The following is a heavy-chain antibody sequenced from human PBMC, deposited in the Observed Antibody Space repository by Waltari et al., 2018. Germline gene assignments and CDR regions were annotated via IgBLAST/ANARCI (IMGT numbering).Heavy chain of an antibody. D-gene: IGHD5-12*01. CDR3: AKDLGGFSGSHWYFDL. CDR2: ISGSDGRT. V-gene: IGHV3-23*04. J-gene: IGHJ2*01. CDR1: GVPFRGYA. Sequence: EVQLVESGGGLVQPGGSRRLSCAASGVPFRGYAMSWVRQAPGGGLEWVSSISGSDGRTNYADSAKGRFTISRDNVKNTLFWQMNSLRADDAAVYYCAKDLGGFSGSHWYFDLWGRGTLVTVSS.